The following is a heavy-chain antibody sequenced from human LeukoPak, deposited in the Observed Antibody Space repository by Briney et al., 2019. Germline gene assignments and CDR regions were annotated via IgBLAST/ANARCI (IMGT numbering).Heavy chain of an antibody. CDR3: ARGSVDIVATIGGGYYYYYMDV. V-gene: IGHV4-30-4*08. J-gene: IGHJ6*03. CDR2: IYYSGST. D-gene: IGHD5-12*01. CDR1: GGSISSGDYY. Sequence: TSQTLSLTCTVSGGSISSGDYYWSWIRQPPGKGLEWIVYIYYSGSTYYNPSLKSRVTISVDTSKNRFSLKLSSVTAADTAVYYCARGSVDIVATIGGGYYYYYMDVWGKGTTVTVSS.